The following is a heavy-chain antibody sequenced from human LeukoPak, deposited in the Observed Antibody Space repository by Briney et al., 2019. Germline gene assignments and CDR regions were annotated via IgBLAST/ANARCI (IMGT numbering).Heavy chain of an antibody. Sequence: ASVKVSCKASGYTFTSYAMHWVRQAPGQRLEWMGWINAGNGNTKYSQKFQGRVTITRDTSASTAYMELSSLRSEDADVYYCARLLGASDALDIWGQGTMVTVSS. CDR3: ARLLGASDALDI. CDR2: INAGNGNT. J-gene: IGHJ3*02. V-gene: IGHV1-3*01. D-gene: IGHD3-16*01. CDR1: GYTFTSYA.